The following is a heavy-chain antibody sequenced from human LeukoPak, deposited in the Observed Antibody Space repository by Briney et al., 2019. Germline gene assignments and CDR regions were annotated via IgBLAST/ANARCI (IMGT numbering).Heavy chain of an antibody. D-gene: IGHD2-15*01. Sequence: GGPLRLSCEASGFTFSRNDMSWVRQAAGKGLEWVSGSSGRDGSTSYIDSVKGWFTISRDTSRNTLYLQMNSLRADDTAVYYCAKRGSGNHFDFWGQGTLVTVSS. CDR3: AKRGSGNHFDF. CDR2: SSGRDGST. CDR1: GFTFSRND. V-gene: IGHV3-23*01. J-gene: IGHJ5*01.